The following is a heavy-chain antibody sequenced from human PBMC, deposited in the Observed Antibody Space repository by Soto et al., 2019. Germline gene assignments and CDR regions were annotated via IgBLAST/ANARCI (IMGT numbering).Heavy chain of an antibody. V-gene: IGHV3-23*01. CDR2: ISGNGRGT. CDR3: VKKRSYDRAIYDHFDY. D-gene: IGHD3-22*01. CDR1: GFSFSTYP. Sequence: EVQLLESGGGLVQPGGSLRLSCATSGFSFSTYPMSWVRLAPGKGLEWVTAISGNGRGTSYADSVEGRFTILRDNSKNTLYLQMNSLRVEDTAIYYCVKKRSYDRAIYDHFDYWGQGTLVTVSS. J-gene: IGHJ4*02.